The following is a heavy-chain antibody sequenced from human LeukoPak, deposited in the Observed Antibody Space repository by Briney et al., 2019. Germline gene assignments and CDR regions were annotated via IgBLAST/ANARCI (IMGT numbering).Heavy chain of an antibody. CDR2: VFYSGAT. CDR1: GGSISSYY. CDR3: ARDIPRYCSSTSCSVEGGGHNWFDP. V-gene: IGHV4-59*01. Sequence: SETLSLTCTVSGGSISSYYWTWIRQPPGKGLEWIGCVFYSGATNYSPSLKSRVTISVDTSKNQFSLKLTSVTAADTAVYYCARDIPRYCSSTSCSVEGGGHNWFDPWGQGTLVTVSS. D-gene: IGHD2-2*01. J-gene: IGHJ5*02.